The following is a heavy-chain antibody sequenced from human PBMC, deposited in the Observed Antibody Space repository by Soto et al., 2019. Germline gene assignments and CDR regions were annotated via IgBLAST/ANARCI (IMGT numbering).Heavy chain of an antibody. J-gene: IGHJ4*02. CDR2: IYYSGST. V-gene: IGHV4-39*01. Sequence: SETLSLTCTVSGGSISSSSYYWGWIRLRPGKGLEWIGSIYYSGSTYYNPSLKSRVTISVDTSKNQFSLKLSSVTAADTAVYYCGRHGHDSSGYYLAEYFAYWGQGTLVTVSS. D-gene: IGHD3-22*01. CDR3: GRHGHDSSGYYLAEYFAY. CDR1: GGSISSSSYY.